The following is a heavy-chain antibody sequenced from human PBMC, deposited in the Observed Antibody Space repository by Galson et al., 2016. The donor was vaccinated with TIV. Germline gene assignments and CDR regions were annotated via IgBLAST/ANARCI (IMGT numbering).Heavy chain of an antibody. CDR1: RFTFSNVW. J-gene: IGHJ5*02. Sequence: SLRLSCAASRFTFSNVWMNWFRQAPGMGLEWVGRIKNKIDGGTTDYGAPVEGRFTISRDDSKSTVYLQMNSLNSEDTGVYYCATWDYHDNWFHPWGQGTLVTVSS. V-gene: IGHV3-15*01. D-gene: IGHD1-7*01. CDR2: IKNKIDGGTT. CDR3: ATWDYHDNWFHP.